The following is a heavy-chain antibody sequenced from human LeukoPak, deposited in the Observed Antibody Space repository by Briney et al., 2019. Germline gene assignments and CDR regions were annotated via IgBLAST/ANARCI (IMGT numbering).Heavy chain of an antibody. Sequence: PGGSLRLSCAASGFTFSSYSMNWVRQAPGKGLEWVSSISSSSSYIYYADSVKGRFTISRDNAKNSLYLQMNSLRAEDTAVYYCASVGIAAAGRDYFDYWGQGTLVTVSS. D-gene: IGHD6-13*01. CDR2: ISSSSSYI. CDR3: ASVGIAAAGRDYFDY. V-gene: IGHV3-21*01. CDR1: GFTFSSYS. J-gene: IGHJ4*02.